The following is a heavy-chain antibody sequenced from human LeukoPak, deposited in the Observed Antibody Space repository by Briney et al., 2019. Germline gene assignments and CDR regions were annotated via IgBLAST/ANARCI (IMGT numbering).Heavy chain of an antibody. J-gene: IGHJ4*02. D-gene: IGHD3-22*01. V-gene: IGHV1-69*13. CDR1: GGTFSSYA. Sequence: SVNVSCKASGGTFSSYAISWVRQAPGQGLEWMGGIIPIFGTANYAQKFQGRVTITADESTSTAYMELSSLRSEDTAVYYCARDYYDSSGYPYFDYWGQGTLVTVSS. CDR2: IIPIFGTA. CDR3: ARDYYDSSGYPYFDY.